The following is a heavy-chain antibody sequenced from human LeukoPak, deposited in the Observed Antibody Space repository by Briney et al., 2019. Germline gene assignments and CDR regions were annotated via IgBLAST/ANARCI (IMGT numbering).Heavy chain of an antibody. J-gene: IGHJ4*02. CDR1: GYTFTGYY. Sequence: GASVKVSCKASGYTFTGYYMHWVRRAPGQGLEWMGWINPNSGGTNYAQKFQGRVTMIRDTSISTAYMELSRLRSDDTAVYYCARGHYGDFVFDYWGQGTLVTVSS. D-gene: IGHD4-17*01. CDR3: ARGHYGDFVFDY. V-gene: IGHV1-2*02. CDR2: INPNSGGT.